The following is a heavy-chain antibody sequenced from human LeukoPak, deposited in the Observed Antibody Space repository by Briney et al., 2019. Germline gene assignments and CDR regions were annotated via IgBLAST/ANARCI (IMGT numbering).Heavy chain of an antibody. J-gene: IGHJ4*02. CDR1: GGSISSGDYY. D-gene: IGHD3-10*01. Sequence: SETLSLTCTVSGGSISSGDYYWSWIRQPPGKGLEWIGYIYYSGSTYYNPSLKSRVTISVDTSKNQFSLKLSSVTAADTAVYYCARHRYYYGSGDYWGQGTLVTVSS. V-gene: IGHV4-30-4*08. CDR2: IYYSGST. CDR3: ARHRYYYGSGDY.